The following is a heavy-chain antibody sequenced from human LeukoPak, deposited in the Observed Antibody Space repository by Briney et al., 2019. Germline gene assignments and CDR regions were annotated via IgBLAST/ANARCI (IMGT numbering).Heavy chain of an antibody. Sequence: PGGSLRLSCAASGFTVSSNYMSWVRQAPGKGLEWVSVIYSGGSTYYADSVKGRFIISRDNSKNTLYLQMNSLRAEDTAVYYCARDGGWSALGYWGQGTLVTVSS. CDR1: GFTVSSNY. V-gene: IGHV3-66*02. CDR3: ARDGGWSALGY. CDR2: IYSGGST. D-gene: IGHD6-19*01. J-gene: IGHJ4*02.